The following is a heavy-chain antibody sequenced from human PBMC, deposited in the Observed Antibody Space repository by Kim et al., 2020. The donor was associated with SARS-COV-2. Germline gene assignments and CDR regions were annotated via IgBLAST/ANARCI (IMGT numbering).Heavy chain of an antibody. Sequence: YYADVVKSRFTISRDNSKNTLYLQMNNLRADDKAVYYCAKDLLRGGRAQLWRQGTLVTVSS. J-gene: IGHJ1*01. D-gene: IGHD2-15*01. CDR3: AKDLLRGGRAQL. V-gene: IGHV3-23*01.